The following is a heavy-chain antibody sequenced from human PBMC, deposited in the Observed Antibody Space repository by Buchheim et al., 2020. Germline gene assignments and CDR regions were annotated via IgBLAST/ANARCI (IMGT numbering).Heavy chain of an antibody. D-gene: IGHD6-6*01. CDR3: ARDGGSSFGYYYGMDV. Sequence: EAQLVESGGGLVQPGGSLRLSCVASGFTFTTYEMNWVRQAPGKGLEWVSFITTSGDTTLYADSVKGRFTISSDNAKRSLYLEMNSLRVGDTAVYYCARDGGSSFGYYYGMDVWGQGTT. J-gene: IGHJ6*02. V-gene: IGHV3-48*03. CDR1: GFTFTTYE. CDR2: ITTSGDTT.